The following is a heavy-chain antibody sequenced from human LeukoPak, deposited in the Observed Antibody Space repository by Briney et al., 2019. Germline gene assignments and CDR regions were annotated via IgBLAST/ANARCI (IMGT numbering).Heavy chain of an antibody. V-gene: IGHV1-2*02. CDR1: GYTFTGYY. CDR2: INPSSGGT. Sequence: ASAKVSCKASGYTFTGYYMHWVRQAPGQGLEWMGWINPSSGGTHYAQKFQGRVTLTTDTSIRTGYMELNRLTSDDTAVYYCARIAQDWGQGTLVTVSS. CDR3: ARIAQD. J-gene: IGHJ4*02.